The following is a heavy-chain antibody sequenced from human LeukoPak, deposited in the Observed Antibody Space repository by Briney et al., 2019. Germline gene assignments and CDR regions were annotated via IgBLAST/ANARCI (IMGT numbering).Heavy chain of an antibody. Sequence: GGSLRLSCAASGFTFSSYSMNWVRQAPGKGLEWVGRIKSKTDGGTTDYAAPVKGRFTISRDDSKNTLYLQMNSLKTEDTAVYYCTTGYDFWSGYYYWGQGTLVTVSS. V-gene: IGHV3-15*01. D-gene: IGHD3-3*01. J-gene: IGHJ4*02. CDR2: IKSKTDGGTT. CDR1: GFTFSSYS. CDR3: TTGYDFWSGYYY.